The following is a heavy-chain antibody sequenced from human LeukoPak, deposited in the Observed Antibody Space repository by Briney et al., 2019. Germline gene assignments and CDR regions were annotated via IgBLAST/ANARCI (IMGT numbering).Heavy chain of an antibody. J-gene: IGHJ4*02. CDR1: GFTLSSYA. D-gene: IGHD3-10*01. CDR3: AKLWFGESFDY. Sequence: GGSLRLSCAASGFTLSSYAMSWVRQAPGKGLEWVSAISGSGGSTYYADPVKGRFPISRDNSKNTLYLQMNSLRAEDTAVYYCAKLWFGESFDYWGQGTLVTVSS. CDR2: ISGSGGST. V-gene: IGHV3-23*01.